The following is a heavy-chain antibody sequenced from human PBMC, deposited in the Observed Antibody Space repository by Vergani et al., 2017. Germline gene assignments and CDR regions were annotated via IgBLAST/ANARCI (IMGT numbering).Heavy chain of an antibody. Sequence: VQLLESGGGLVQPGGSLRLSCAASGFTFSSYGMHWVRQAPGKGLEWVAVISYDGSNKYYADSVKGRFTISRDNSKNTLYLQMNSLRAEDTAVYYCAKEYSSSGAFDIWGQGTMVTVSS. V-gene: IGHV3-30*18. D-gene: IGHD6-6*01. CDR2: ISYDGSNK. CDR1: GFTFSSYG. CDR3: AKEYSSSGAFDI. J-gene: IGHJ3*02.